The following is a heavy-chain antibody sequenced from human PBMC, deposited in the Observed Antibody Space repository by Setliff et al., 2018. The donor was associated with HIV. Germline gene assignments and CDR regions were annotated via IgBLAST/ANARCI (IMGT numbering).Heavy chain of an antibody. CDR3: ARDCSSTSCSDAFDI. CDR1: GGSISSHY. CDR2: IYYSGST. Sequence: SETLSLTCTVSGGSISSHYWSWIRQPPGKGLEWIGYIYYSGSTKYNPSHKSRVTISVDTSKNQFSLKLTSVTAADTAVYYCARDCSSTSCSDAFDIWGQGTMVTVSS. V-gene: IGHV4-59*11. J-gene: IGHJ3*02. D-gene: IGHD2-2*01.